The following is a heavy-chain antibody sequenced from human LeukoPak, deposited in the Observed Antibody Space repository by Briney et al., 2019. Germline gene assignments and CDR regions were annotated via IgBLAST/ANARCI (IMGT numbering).Heavy chain of an antibody. CDR1: GGSISSSSYY. J-gene: IGHJ1*01. V-gene: IGHV4-61*05. D-gene: IGHD3-9*01. Sequence: SETLSLTCTVSGGSISSSSYYWGWIRQPPGKGLEWIGYIYYSGSTNYNPSLKSRVTISVDTSKNQFSLKLSSVTAADTAVYYCARGDILTGSEYFQHWGQGTLVTVSS. CDR2: IYYSGST. CDR3: ARGDILTGSEYFQH.